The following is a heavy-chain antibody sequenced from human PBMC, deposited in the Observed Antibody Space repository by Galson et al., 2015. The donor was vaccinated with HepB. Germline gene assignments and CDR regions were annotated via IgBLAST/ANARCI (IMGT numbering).Heavy chain of an antibody. V-gene: IGHV3-30-3*01. J-gene: IGHJ4*02. D-gene: IGHD3-16*02. CDR2: ISYDGSNK. CDR3: ARGGYIDY. Sequence: SLRLSCAASGFTFSSYAMHWVRQAPGKGLEWVAVISYDGSNKYYADSVKGRFTISRDNSKNTLYLQMNSLRAEDTAVYYCARGGYIDYWGQGTLVTVSS. CDR1: GFTFSSYA.